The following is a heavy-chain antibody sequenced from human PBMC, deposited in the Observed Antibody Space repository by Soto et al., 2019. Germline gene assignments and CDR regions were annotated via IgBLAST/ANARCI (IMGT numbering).Heavy chain of an antibody. Sequence: ASVKFSCKTSGYTFSSYIINWVRQAPGQGLEWMAWISTYSGNTHYAERVQGRVTVTLDKSARTAFMEMRGLTSDDTAVYFCARDNGYYDLWGQGNLVTVSS. CDR1: GYTFSSYI. CDR3: ARDNGYYDL. J-gene: IGHJ4*02. V-gene: IGHV1-18*04. CDR2: ISTYSGNT.